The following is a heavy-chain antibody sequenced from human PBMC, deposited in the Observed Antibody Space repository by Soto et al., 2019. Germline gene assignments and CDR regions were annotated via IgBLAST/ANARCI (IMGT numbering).Heavy chain of an antibody. V-gene: IGHV1-3*01. CDR2: SNAGNGNT. D-gene: IGHD6-19*01. Sequence: SAEVSWEGDGCNITRYAMGWVRQASGQRLEWMGWSNAGNGNTKYSKKFQGRVTISRDTSASTAYMELSSLRSEDTAVYYCARIIGSGWTFDYWGQGTLVT. CDR1: GCNITRYA. CDR3: ARIIGSGWTFDY. J-gene: IGHJ4*02.